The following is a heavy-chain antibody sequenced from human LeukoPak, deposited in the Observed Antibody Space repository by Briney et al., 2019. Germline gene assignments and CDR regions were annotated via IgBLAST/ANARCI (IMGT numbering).Heavy chain of an antibody. CDR1: RFTFRNNW. CDR3: ARETPDSSGWD. V-gene: IGHV3-7*01. Sequence: GGSLRLSCAASRFTFRNNWMSWVRQAPGKGLEWVANIKQDGSEENYVDSVKGRFIISRDNAKNSLYLQMNSLRAEDTAVYYCARETPDSSGWDWGQGTLVTVSS. J-gene: IGHJ4*02. CDR2: IKQDGSEE. D-gene: IGHD6-19*01.